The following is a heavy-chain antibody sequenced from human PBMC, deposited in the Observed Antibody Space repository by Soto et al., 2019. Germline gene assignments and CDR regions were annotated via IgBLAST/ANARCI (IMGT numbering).Heavy chain of an antibody. V-gene: IGHV4-34*01. CDR2: INHTGST. Sequence: SQTLSLTCAVYGGSFSDFSSMWIRQPPGKGLEWIGEINHTGSTDYNPSLKSRVTISLDTSKNLFSLQLSSVTAADTAIYYCARAKVFGVYNLAYWGQGTPVTVSS. CDR3: ARAKVFGVYNLAY. D-gene: IGHD2-8*01. J-gene: IGHJ4*02. CDR1: GGSFSDFS.